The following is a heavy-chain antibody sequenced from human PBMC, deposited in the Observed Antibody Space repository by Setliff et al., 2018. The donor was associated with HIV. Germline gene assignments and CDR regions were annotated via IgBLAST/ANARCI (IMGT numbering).Heavy chain of an antibody. V-gene: IGHV4-4*09. Sequence: PSETLSLTCTVSGGSISSYCWNWNRQSPGRGLEWIGFIFSSGSTKYNPSLQSRVTMSIDTYKNQFSLKMTSATAADTAVYYCARRIDNSGSFPDKNWFDTWGQGSLVTVSS. CDR2: IFSSGST. D-gene: IGHD3-10*01. CDR3: ARRIDNSGSFPDKNWFDT. J-gene: IGHJ5*02. CDR1: GGSISSYC.